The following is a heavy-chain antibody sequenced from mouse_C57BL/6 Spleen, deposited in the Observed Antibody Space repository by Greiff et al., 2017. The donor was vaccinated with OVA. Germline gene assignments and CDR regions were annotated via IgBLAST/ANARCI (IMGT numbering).Heavy chain of an antibody. J-gene: IGHJ4*01. D-gene: IGHD6-2*01. CDR3: AVSDPYYAIDY. V-gene: IGHV1-61*01. CDR2: IYPSDSAT. Sequence: VKLQQPGAELVRPGSSVKLSCKASGYTFTSYWMDWVKQRPGQGLDWIGNIYPSDSATHYNQKFKDKATLTVDKSSRTAYMQLSSLTAENSAVYYCAVSDPYYAIDYWGQGTSVTVSS. CDR1: GYTFTSYW.